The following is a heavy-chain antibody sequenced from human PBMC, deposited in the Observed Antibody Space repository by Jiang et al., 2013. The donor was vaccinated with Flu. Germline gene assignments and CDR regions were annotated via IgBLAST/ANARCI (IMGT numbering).Heavy chain of an antibody. CDR3: ASLPMVRGDPPPNYYYYGMDV. V-gene: IGHV5-10-1*01. CDR1: GYSFTSYW. Sequence: GAEVKKPGESLKISCKGSGYSFTSYWIGWVRQMPGKGLEWMGRIDPSDSYTNYSPSFQGHVTISADKSISTAYLQWSSLKASDTAMYYCASLPMVRGDPPPNYYYYGMDVWGQGTTVTVSS. J-gene: IGHJ6*02. D-gene: IGHD3-10*01. CDR2: IDPSDSYT.